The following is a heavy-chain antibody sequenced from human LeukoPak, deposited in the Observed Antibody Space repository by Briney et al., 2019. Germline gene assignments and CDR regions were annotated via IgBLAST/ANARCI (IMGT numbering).Heavy chain of an antibody. D-gene: IGHD5-24*01. CDR1: GYTFTNYA. V-gene: IGHV1-18*01. CDR2: TSVYKGNT. Sequence: ASVKVSCKGSGYTFTNYAISWVRQAPGQGLEWMGWTSVYKGNTNYAQKFQGRVTMTTDTSTSTTYMEVRSLRSDDTAMYYCARGIENYYYMDVWGKGTTVTVSS. J-gene: IGHJ6*03. CDR3: ARGIENYYYMDV.